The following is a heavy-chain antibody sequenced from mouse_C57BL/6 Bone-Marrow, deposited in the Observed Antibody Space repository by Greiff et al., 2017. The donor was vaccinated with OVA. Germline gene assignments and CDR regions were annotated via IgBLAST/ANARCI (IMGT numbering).Heavy chain of an antibody. CDR1: GFTFSDYG. J-gene: IGHJ4*01. CDR2: ISSGSSTI. V-gene: IGHV5-17*01. CDR3: ARRDYYGSSSYYYAMDY. Sequence: EVQGVESGGGLVKPGGSLKLSCAASGFTFSDYGMHWVRQAPEKGLEWVAYISSGSSTIYYADTVKGRFTISRDNAKNTLFLQMTSLRSEDTAMYYCARRDYYGSSSYYYAMDYWGQGTSVTVSS. D-gene: IGHD1-1*01.